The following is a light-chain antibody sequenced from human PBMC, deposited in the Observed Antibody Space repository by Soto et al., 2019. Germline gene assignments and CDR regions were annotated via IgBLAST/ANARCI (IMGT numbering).Light chain of an antibody. CDR2: GAS. CDR3: QQYNNWLT. Sequence: EIVMTQSPATLSVSPGESATLSCRASQSVSSNLAWHQQKPGQAPRLLIYGASTRATGIPARFSGSGSGTEFTLTISSLQSEDFAVYYCQQYNNWLTFGGGTKVDIK. CDR1: QSVSSN. V-gene: IGKV3-15*01. J-gene: IGKJ4*01.